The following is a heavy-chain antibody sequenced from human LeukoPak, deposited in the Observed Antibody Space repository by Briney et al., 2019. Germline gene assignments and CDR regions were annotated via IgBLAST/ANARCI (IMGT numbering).Heavy chain of an antibody. CDR2: ITGSTYSS. CDR3: AELGITMIGGV. D-gene: IGHD3-10*02. Sequence: PGGSLRLSCAASGFIFSSYGMSWVRQAPGEGLEWISGITGSTYSSYYADSVRGRFTISRDNAKNSLYLQMNSLRAEDTAVYYCAELGITMIGGVWGKGTTVTISS. CDR1: GFIFSSYG. V-gene: IGHV3-23*01. J-gene: IGHJ6*04.